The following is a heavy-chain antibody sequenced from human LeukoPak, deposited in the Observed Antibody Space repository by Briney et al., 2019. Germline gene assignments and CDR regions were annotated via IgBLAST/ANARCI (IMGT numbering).Heavy chain of an antibody. V-gene: IGHV3-74*01. CDR3: SSEDFDY. D-gene: IGHD3-22*01. CDR1: GFTFSSYW. CDR2: INSDGSST. J-gene: IGHJ4*02. Sequence: GGPLRLSCAASGFTFSSYWMHWVRQAPRKGLVWVSRINSDGSSTSYADSVKGRFTISRDNAKNTLYLQMNSLRAEDTAVYYCSSEDFDYWGQGTLVTVSS.